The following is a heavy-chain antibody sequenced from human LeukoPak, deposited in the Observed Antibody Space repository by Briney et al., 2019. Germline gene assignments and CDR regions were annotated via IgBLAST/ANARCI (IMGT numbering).Heavy chain of an antibody. CDR3: ARRDRNYYDSSGYYYDC. J-gene: IGHJ4*02. V-gene: IGHV3-11*01. D-gene: IGHD3-22*01. Sequence: PGGSLRLSCAASGFTFSDFYMSWIRQAPGKGLEWVSYISSSGSTIYYADSVKGRFTISRDNAKNSLYLQMNSLRAEDTAVYYCARRDRNYYDSSGYYYDCWGQGTLVTVSS. CDR2: ISSSGSTI. CDR1: GFTFSDFY.